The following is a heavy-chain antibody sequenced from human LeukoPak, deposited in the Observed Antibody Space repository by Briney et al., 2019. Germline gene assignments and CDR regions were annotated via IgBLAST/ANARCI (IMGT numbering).Heavy chain of an antibody. CDR2: ISGSGETS. CDR1: GFSFSTYA. D-gene: IGHD6-6*01. V-gene: IGHV3-23*01. CDR3: VRRGSGSSSPFAY. Sequence: GGSLRLSCAASGFSFSTYAMSWARQAPGKGLEWVSGISGSGETSYYAASVKGRLTISRDNSNNTLYLQMTSLRADDTAVYYCVRRGSGSSSPFAYWGQGALVIVPS. J-gene: IGHJ4*02.